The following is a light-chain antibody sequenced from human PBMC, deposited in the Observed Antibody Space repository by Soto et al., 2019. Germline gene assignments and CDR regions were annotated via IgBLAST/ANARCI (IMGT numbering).Light chain of an antibody. J-gene: IGLJ2*01. V-gene: IGLV7-43*01. CDR3: LLYYGGAQV. CDR2: NTS. Sequence: QAVVTQEPSLTVSPGGTVTLTCASSTGAVTSGYYPNWFQQKPGQAPRALIYNTSNKHSWTPARFSGSLLGGKAALTLSGVQPEVEAEYYCLLYYGGAQVFGGGTKLTVL. CDR1: TGAVTSGYY.